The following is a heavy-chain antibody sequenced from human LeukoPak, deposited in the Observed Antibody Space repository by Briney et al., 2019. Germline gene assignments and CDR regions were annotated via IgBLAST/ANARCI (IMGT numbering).Heavy chain of an antibody. CDR3: ARDAAAVKDAFDI. CDR1: GFTFSGYS. CDR2: IYSGGST. Sequence: GGSLRLSCTASGFTFSGYSMNWIRQAPGKGLEWVSVIYSGGSTYYADSVKGRFTISRDNSKNTLYLQMNSLRAEDTAVYYCARDAAAVKDAFDIWGQGTMVTVSS. J-gene: IGHJ3*02. D-gene: IGHD6-13*01. V-gene: IGHV3-53*01.